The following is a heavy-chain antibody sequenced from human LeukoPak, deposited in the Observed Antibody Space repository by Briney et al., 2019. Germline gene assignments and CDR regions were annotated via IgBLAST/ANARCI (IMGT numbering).Heavy chain of an antibody. D-gene: IGHD6-13*01. CDR3: ASSQSSSWYKRPGDPPLYYYYGMDV. CDR2: IIPIFGTA. V-gene: IGHV1-69*13. J-gene: IGHJ6*02. Sequence: ASVKVSCKASGGTFSSYAISWVRQAPGQGLEWMGGIIPIFGTANYAQKFQGRVTITADESTSTAYMELSSLRSEDTAVYYCASSQSSSWYKRPGDPPLYYYYGMDVWGQGTTVTVSS. CDR1: GGTFSSYA.